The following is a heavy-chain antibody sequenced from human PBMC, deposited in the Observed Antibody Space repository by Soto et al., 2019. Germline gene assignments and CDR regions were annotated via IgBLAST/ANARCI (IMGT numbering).Heavy chain of an antibody. CDR1: GGSVSGGSFY. D-gene: IGHD2-21*02. CDR3: ARTPVVTGMFDP. CDR2: IYYSGRT. J-gene: IGHJ5*02. Sequence: QVQLQESAPGLVKPSETLSLTCTVSGGSVSGGSFYWTWIRQPPGKALEWIGYIYYSGRTNYSPSLKSRVTMSVDTSKNQVSLKLTYVTAADTAVYDCARTPVVTGMFDPWVQGTLVTVSS. V-gene: IGHV4-61*01.